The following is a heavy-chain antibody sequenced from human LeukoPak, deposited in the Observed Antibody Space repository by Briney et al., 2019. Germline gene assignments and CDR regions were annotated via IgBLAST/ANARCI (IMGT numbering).Heavy chain of an antibody. D-gene: IGHD3-22*01. CDR1: GFTFSSYG. V-gene: IGHV3-33*01. CDR3: ARDRYYDSGGYPSFDY. CDR2: IWYDGGNK. Sequence: HAGGSLRLSCAASGFTFSSYGMHWVRQAPGKGLEWVAVIWYDGGNKYYADSVKGRFTISRDNSKNTLYLQMNSLRAEDTAVYYCARDRYYDSGGYPSFDYWGQGTLVTVSS. J-gene: IGHJ4*02.